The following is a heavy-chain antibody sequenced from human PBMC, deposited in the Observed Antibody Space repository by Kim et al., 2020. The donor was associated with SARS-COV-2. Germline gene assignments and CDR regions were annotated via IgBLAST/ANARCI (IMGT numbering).Heavy chain of an antibody. CDR1: GFTFSSYA. V-gene: IGHV3-23*03. CDR3: AKRAGSSWYELNFYY. D-gene: IGHD6-13*01. Sequence: GGSLRLSCAASGFTFSSYAMSWVRQAPGKGLEWVSVIYSGGSSTYYADSVKGTITISRDNSKNTLYLQMNSLRAEDTAVYYCAKRAGSSWYELNFYYWGQGTLVTVSS. J-gene: IGHJ4*02. CDR2: IYSGGSST.